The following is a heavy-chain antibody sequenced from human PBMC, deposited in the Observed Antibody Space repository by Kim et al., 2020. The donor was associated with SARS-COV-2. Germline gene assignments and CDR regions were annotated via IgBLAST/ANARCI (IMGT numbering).Heavy chain of an antibody. D-gene: IGHD6-13*01. Sequence: GESLKISCKGSGYSFTSYWISWVRQMPGKGLEWMGRIDPSDSYTNYSPSFQGHVTISADKSISTAYLQWSSLKASDTAMYYCARLTQIAAAGADGVVRLDWGQGTLVTVSS. CDR2: IDPSDSYT. J-gene: IGHJ4*02. V-gene: IGHV5-10-1*01. CDR1: GYSFTSYW. CDR3: ARLTQIAAAGADGVVRLD.